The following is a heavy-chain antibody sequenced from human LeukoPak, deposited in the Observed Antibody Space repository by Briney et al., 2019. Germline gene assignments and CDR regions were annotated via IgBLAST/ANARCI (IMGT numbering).Heavy chain of an antibody. D-gene: IGHD6-19*01. CDR1: GVSISSYY. CDR2: IYYSGST. Sequence: SETLSLTCTVSGVSISSYYWSWIRQPPGKGLEWIGYIYYSGSTNYNTSLKSRVTISVDTTNNQFSLKMSSVTAANTAVYYCARQDSRGWEEDYYFAYWGQGTLVTVSS. CDR3: ARQDSRGWEEDYYFAY. J-gene: IGHJ4*02. V-gene: IGHV4-59*08.